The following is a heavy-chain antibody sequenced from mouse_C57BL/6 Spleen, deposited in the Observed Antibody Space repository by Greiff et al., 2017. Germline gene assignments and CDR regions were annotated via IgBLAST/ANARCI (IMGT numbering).Heavy chain of an antibody. J-gene: IGHJ2*01. CDR1: GYTFTSYW. V-gene: IGHV1-74*01. CDR3: AAYDYDEDYFEY. D-gene: IGHD2-4*01. Sequence: QVHVKQPGAELVKPGASVKVSCKASGYTFTSYWMHWVKQRPGQGLEWIGRIHPSDSDTNYNQKFKGKATLTVDKSSSTAYMQLSSLTSEDSAVYYCAAYDYDEDYFEYWGQGTTLTVSS. CDR2: IHPSDSDT.